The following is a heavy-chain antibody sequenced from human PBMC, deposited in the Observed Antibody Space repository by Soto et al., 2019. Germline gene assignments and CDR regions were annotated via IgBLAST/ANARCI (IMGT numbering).Heavy chain of an antibody. Sequence: GGSLRLSCAASGFTFKSYAMHWVRQAPGKGLEWVAVISYDVGSNNYYADSVKGRFTISRDNSMSTLYLQMNSLRTEDTAVYYCARDKRDSYGDYVDYWGQGTLVTVSS. D-gene: IGHD2-21*02. CDR2: ISYDVGSNN. V-gene: IGHV3-30-3*01. CDR1: GFTFKSYA. CDR3: ARDKRDSYGDYVDY. J-gene: IGHJ4*02.